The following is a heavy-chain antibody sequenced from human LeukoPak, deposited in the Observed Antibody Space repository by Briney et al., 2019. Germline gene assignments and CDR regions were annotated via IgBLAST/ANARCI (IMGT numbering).Heavy chain of an antibody. CDR2: IKQDGSEK. Sequence: GGSLRLSCAASGFTFSSYWMSWVRQAPGKGLEWVANIKQDGSEKYYVDSVKGRFTISRDNAKNSLYLQMNSLRAEDTAVYYCAREDCSGGSCYSEIGYYFDYWGQGTLVTVSS. CDR1: GFTFSSYW. V-gene: IGHV3-7*01. J-gene: IGHJ4*02. D-gene: IGHD2-15*01. CDR3: AREDCSGGSCYSEIGYYFDY.